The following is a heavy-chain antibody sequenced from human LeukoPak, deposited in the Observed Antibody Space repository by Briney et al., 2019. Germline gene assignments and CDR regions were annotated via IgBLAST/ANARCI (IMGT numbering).Heavy chain of an antibody. CDR1: GYTFTSYY. Sequence: GASVKVSCKASGYTFTSYYMHWVRQAPGQGLEWMGIINPSGGSTSYAQKFQSRVTMTRDTSTCTVYMELSSLRSEDTAVYYCARVGSTMGYFQHWGQGTLVTVSS. V-gene: IGHV1-46*01. CDR3: ARVGSTMGYFQH. J-gene: IGHJ1*01. D-gene: IGHD3-10*01. CDR2: INPSGGST.